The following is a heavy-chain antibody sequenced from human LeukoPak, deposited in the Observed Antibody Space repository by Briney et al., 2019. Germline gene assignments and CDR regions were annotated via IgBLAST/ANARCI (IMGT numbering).Heavy chain of an antibody. J-gene: IGHJ3*02. Sequence: GGSLRLSCAASGFTFSTYSMNWVRQAPGKGLEWVANIKQDGSEKYYVDSVKGRFTISRDNVKNSLYLQMNSLRAEDTAVYYCARLADRAAFDIWGQGTMVTVSS. V-gene: IGHV3-7*01. CDR3: ARLADRAAFDI. CDR2: IKQDGSEK. D-gene: IGHD3-3*02. CDR1: GFTFSTYS.